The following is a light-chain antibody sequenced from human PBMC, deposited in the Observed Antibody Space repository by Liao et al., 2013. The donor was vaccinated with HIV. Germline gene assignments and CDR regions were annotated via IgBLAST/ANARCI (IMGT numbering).Light chain of an antibody. CDR1: NIGSKN. J-gene: IGLJ1*01. CDR3: QVWDSGSDHYV. CDR2: YDT. V-gene: IGLV3-21*04. Sequence: SYVLTQPPSVSVAPGKTATITCGGNNIGSKNVHWYQQRPGQAPLLVIYYDTDRPSGIPERFAGSNSGDTATLTISRVEAGDEADYYCQVWDSGSDHYVFGTGTKVTVL.